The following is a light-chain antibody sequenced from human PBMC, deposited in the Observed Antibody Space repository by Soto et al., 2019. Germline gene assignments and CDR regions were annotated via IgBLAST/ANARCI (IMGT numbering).Light chain of an antibody. Sequence: QSVLTQPPSVSGAPGQRVTISCTGSSSNIGTDYDVHWYQQLPGTAPKLLIYDNSHRPSGVPDRFSGSKSGTSGSLAITGLQAEDEADYFCQSYDSSLNVDVFGTGTKLTVL. J-gene: IGLJ1*01. V-gene: IGLV1-40*01. CDR2: DNS. CDR3: QSYDSSLNVDV. CDR1: SSNIGTDYD.